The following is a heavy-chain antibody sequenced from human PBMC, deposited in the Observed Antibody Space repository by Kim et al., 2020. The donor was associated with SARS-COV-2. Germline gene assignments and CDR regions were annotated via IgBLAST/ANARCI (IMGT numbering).Heavy chain of an antibody. CDR2: ISGSGGST. Sequence: GGSLRLSCAASGFTFSSYAMSWVRQAPGKGLEWVSAISGSGGSTYYADSVKGRFTISRDNSKNTLYLQMNSLRAEDTAVYYCAKDRITMVRGVSLYYYYGMDVWGQGTTVTVSS. CDR1: GFTFSSYA. J-gene: IGHJ6*02. CDR3: AKDRITMVRGVSLYYYYGMDV. V-gene: IGHV3-23*01. D-gene: IGHD3-10*01.